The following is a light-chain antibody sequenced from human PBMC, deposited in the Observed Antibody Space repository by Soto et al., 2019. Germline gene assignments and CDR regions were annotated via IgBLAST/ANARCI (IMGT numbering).Light chain of an antibody. CDR2: DAS. Sequence: DIQMTQSPSSLSASVGDRVTITCQASQDISNYLNWYQQKPGKAPKLLIYDASNLETGVPSRFSGSGSGTDFTFTISSLQPEDIATYYCQQYDNLPRGITFGQGTRLEI. CDR3: QQYDNLPRGIT. V-gene: IGKV1-33*01. CDR1: QDISNY. J-gene: IGKJ5*01.